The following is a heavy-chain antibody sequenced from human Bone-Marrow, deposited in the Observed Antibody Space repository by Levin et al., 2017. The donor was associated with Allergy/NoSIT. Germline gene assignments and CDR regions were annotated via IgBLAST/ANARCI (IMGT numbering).Heavy chain of an antibody. D-gene: IGHD1-1*01. CDR2: INSDASSA. Sequence: GGSLRLSCAASGFTFSVNWMHWVRQTPGKELLWVSRINSDASSAAYADSVKGRFTISRDNAKNTLYLHMDSLRAEDTAVYYCARAGNNYWNFMDVWGKGTTVTVSS. CDR3: ARAGNNYWNFMDV. V-gene: IGHV3-74*03. CDR1: GFTFSVNW. J-gene: IGHJ6*03.